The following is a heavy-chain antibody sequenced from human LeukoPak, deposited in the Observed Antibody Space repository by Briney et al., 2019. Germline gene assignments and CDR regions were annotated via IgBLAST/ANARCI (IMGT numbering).Heavy chain of an antibody. CDR2: IYYSGST. V-gene: IGHV4-39*01. CDR3: ASRKIVVVPAANLMTDY. Sequence: PSETLSLTCTVSGGSISSSSYYWGWVRQPPGKGLEWIGSIYYSGSTYYNTSLKSRVTISVDTSKNQFSLKLSSVTAADTAVYYCASRKIVVVPAANLMTDYWGQGTLVTVSS. D-gene: IGHD2-2*01. CDR1: GGSISSSSYY. J-gene: IGHJ4*02.